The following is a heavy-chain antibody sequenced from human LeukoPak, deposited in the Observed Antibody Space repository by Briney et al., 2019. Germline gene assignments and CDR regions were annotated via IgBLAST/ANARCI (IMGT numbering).Heavy chain of an antibody. J-gene: IGHJ4*02. Sequence: GGSLRLSCAASGFTFSNYGMHWVRQAPGKALEWVAVISYDGSNKYYTDSVKGRFTISRDNSKNTLYLQMNSLRAEDTAVYYCAKDRTAGYDGLVDYWGQGTLVTVSS. CDR3: AKDRTAGYDGLVDY. V-gene: IGHV3-30*18. D-gene: IGHD5-12*01. CDR1: GFTFSNYG. CDR2: ISYDGSNK.